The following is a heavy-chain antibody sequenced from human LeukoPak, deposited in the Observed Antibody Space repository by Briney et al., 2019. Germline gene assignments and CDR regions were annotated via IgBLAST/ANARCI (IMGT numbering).Heavy chain of an antibody. V-gene: IGHV3-23*01. CDR3: AKDRVVRGVIITADRDY. CDR2: ISGSGGSA. D-gene: IGHD3-10*01. Sequence: GGSLRLSCAASGFTFSSYAMSWVRQAPGKGLEWVSAISGSGGSAYYADSVKGRFTISRDNSKNTLYLQMNSLRAEDTAVYYCAKDRVVRGVIITADRDYWGQGTLVTVSS. CDR1: GFTFSSYA. J-gene: IGHJ4*02.